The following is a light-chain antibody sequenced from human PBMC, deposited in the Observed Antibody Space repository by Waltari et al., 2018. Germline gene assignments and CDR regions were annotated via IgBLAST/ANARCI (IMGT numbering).Light chain of an antibody. Sequence: DTQMTQAPSFLSASVGDRVTITCRASQTIFTYINWYQQRPGKAPKLLIYAASYLPSGVPSRFSGGGSGTHFTLTISSLQPEDFATYFCQQSYNAPRTFGQGTKVEI. J-gene: IGKJ1*01. CDR1: QTIFTY. CDR3: QQSYNAPRT. CDR2: AAS. V-gene: IGKV1-39*01.